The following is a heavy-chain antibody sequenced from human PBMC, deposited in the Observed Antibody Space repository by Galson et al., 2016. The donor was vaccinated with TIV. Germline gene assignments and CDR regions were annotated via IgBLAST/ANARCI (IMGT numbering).Heavy chain of an antibody. CDR1: GFTFSNYW. Sequence: SLRLSCAASGFTFSNYWMHWVRQAPGKGLEWVANINQDGSGKYYVDSVKGRFTISRDNAKNSLFLQMNSLRAEDTALYYCLKAMDVWGQGTTVTVSS. J-gene: IGHJ6*02. V-gene: IGHV3-7*01. CDR2: INQDGSGK. CDR3: LKAMDV.